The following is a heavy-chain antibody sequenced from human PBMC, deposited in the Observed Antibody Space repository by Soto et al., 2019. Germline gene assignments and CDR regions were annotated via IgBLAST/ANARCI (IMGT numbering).Heavy chain of an antibody. CDR1: GGTFSSYA. J-gene: IGHJ5*02. CDR2: IIPIFGTA. Sequence: AAVKVSCKASGGTFSSYAISWVRQAPGQGLEWMGGIIPIFGTANYAQKFQGRVTITADESTSTAYMELSSLRSEDTAVYYCAAGYDILTGSPGAWFDPWGQGTLVTAPQ. D-gene: IGHD3-9*01. V-gene: IGHV1-69*13. CDR3: AAGYDILTGSPGAWFDP.